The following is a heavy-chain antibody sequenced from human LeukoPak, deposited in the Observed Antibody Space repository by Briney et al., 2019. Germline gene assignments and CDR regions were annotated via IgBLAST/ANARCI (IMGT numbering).Heavy chain of an antibody. J-gene: IGHJ4*02. D-gene: IGHD4-23*01. CDR2: ISGSGGST. CDR3: ANTLFYGGSPLDY. Sequence: GGSLRLSCAASGFIFSTYGMHWVRQAPGKGLEWVSAISGSGGSTYYADSVKGRFTISRDNSKNTLYLQMNSLRAEDTAVYYCANTLFYGGSPLDYWGQGTLVTVSS. CDR1: GFIFSTYG. V-gene: IGHV3-23*01.